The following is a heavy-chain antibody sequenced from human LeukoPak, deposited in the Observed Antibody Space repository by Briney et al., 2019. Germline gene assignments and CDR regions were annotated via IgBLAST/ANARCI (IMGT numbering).Heavy chain of an antibody. J-gene: IGHJ5*02. CDR1: GGSISSSNW. Sequence: PSETLSLTCAVSGGSISSSNWWSWARQPPGKGLEWIGEIYHSGSTNYNPSLKRRVTILVKKSKNHFSLKLSSVTAADTAVYYCARNVVVVAATEQLNWFDPWGQGTLVTVSS. CDR3: ARNVVVVAATEQLNWFDP. D-gene: IGHD2-15*01. V-gene: IGHV4-4*02. CDR2: IYHSGST.